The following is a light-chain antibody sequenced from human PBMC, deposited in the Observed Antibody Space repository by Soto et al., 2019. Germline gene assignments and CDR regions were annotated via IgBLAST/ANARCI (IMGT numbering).Light chain of an antibody. Sequence: DIVMTQSPLSLPVTPGEPASISCRSSQSLLHSNGYNYLDWYLQKPGQSPQLLIYLGSNRASGVPDRFSGSGSGTDFTLKISRGEAEDVWVYYCIQALQTPSITFGQGTRLEIK. V-gene: IGKV2-28*01. CDR3: IQALQTPSIT. CDR1: QSLLHSNGYNY. J-gene: IGKJ5*01. CDR2: LGS.